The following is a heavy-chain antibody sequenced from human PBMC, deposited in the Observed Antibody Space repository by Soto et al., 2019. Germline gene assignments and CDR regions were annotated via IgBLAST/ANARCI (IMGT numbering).Heavy chain of an antibody. CDR2: IRSKANSYAT. D-gene: IGHD3-3*01. V-gene: IGHV3-73*01. Sequence: GGSLRLSCAASGFTFSGSAMHWVRQASGKGLEWVGRIRSKANSYATAYAASVKGRFTISRDDSKNTAYLQMNSLKTEDTAVYYCTRHEGHDFWSCYLDYWGQGTLVTVSS. CDR3: TRHEGHDFWSCYLDY. J-gene: IGHJ4*02. CDR1: GFTFSGSA.